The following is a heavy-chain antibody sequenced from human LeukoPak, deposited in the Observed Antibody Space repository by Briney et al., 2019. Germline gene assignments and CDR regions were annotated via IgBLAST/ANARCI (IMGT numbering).Heavy chain of an antibody. V-gene: IGHV3-7*01. CDR2: IKQDGSEK. CDR3: AREFSDAFDI. Sequence: TGGSLRLSCATSGFTFSSFGMHWVRQAPGKGLEWVANIKQDGSEKYYVDSVKGRFTISRDNAKNSLYLQMNSLRAEDTAVYYCAREFSDAFDIWGQGTMVTVSS. CDR1: GFTFSSFG. J-gene: IGHJ3*02.